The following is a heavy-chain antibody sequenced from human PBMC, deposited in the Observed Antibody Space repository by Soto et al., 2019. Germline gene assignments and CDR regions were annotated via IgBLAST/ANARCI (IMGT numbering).Heavy chain of an antibody. Sequence: QVQLVESGGGVVQPRRSLRLSCAASGFTFSSYGMHWVRQAPGKGLEWVAVIWYDGSNKYYADSVKGRFTISRDNSKNTLYLQMNSLRAEDTAVYYCARPLLWCASDRKPPLLGGMDVWGQGTTVTVSS. CDR2: IWYDGSNK. CDR3: ARPLLWCASDRKPPLLGGMDV. J-gene: IGHJ6*02. CDR1: GFTFSSYG. D-gene: IGHD3-10*01. V-gene: IGHV3-33*01.